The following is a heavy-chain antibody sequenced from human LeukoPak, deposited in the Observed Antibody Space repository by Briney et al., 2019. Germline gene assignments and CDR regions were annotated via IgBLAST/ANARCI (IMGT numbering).Heavy chain of an antibody. J-gene: IGHJ4*02. Sequence: GGSLRLSCAASGFTFSSYAMSWVRQAPGKGLEWVSAISGSGGSTYYADSVKGRFTISRDNSKNTLYLQMNSLRAEDTAAYYCAKVVRGVIGFDYSGQGTLVTVSS. D-gene: IGHD3-10*01. V-gene: IGHV3-23*01. CDR2: ISGSGGST. CDR3: AKVVRGVIGFDY. CDR1: GFTFSSYA.